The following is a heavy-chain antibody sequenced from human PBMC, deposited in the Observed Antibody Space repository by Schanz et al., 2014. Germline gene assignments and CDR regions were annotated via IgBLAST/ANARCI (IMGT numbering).Heavy chain of an antibody. Sequence: EVQLVESGGGLVQPGGSLRLSCAASGFIFSNFAMEWVRQAPGKGLEWVSAISGSGAGTYYADSVKGRFTFSRDNSKNALYLQMNSLRAEDTAVYYCAKDKRGRSSWFFDYWGQGTLVTVSS. CDR2: ISGSGAGT. D-gene: IGHD6-13*01. V-gene: IGHV3-23*04. CDR3: AKDKRGRSSWFFDY. CDR1: GFIFSNFA. J-gene: IGHJ4*02.